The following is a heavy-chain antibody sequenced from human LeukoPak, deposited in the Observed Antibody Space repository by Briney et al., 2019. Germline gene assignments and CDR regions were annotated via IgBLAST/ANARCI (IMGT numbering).Heavy chain of an antibody. V-gene: IGHV1-69*04. J-gene: IGHJ4*02. Sequence: SVKVSCKASGGTFSSYAISWVRQAPGQGLEWMGRIIPILGIANYAQKFQGRVTITADKSTGTAYMELSSPRSEDTAVYYCARGYSYGYFDYWGQGTLVTVSS. CDR3: ARGYSYGYFDY. CDR1: GGTFSSYA. CDR2: IIPILGIA. D-gene: IGHD5-18*01.